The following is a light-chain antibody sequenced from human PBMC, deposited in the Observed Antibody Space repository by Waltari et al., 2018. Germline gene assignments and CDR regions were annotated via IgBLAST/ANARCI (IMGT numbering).Light chain of an antibody. CDR3: QSYDSSLSARV. J-gene: IGLJ3*02. V-gene: IGLV1-40*01. Sequence: QSVLTQPPSLSRAPRQSLTIPCPAPTSTISSPHHLHWYQELPGTAAKLLIDGNNNRPSGVPDRFSGSKSGTSASLAITGLQAGDEADYYCQSYDSSLSARVFGGGTKLTVL. CDR1: TSTISSPHH. CDR2: GNN.